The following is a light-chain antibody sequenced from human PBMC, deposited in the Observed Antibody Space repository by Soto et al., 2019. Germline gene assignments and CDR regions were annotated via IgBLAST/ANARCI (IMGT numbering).Light chain of an antibody. Sequence: EIVLTQSPGTLSLSPGERATLSCRASQSVSSSLLAWYQQKPGQAPRLLIYAASSRATGIPDRFSGSESGTDFTITISRLEPEDFAVYYCQQYGSSPRTFGQGTKVEIK. CDR1: QSVSSSL. J-gene: IGKJ1*01. CDR3: QQYGSSPRT. V-gene: IGKV3-20*01. CDR2: AAS.